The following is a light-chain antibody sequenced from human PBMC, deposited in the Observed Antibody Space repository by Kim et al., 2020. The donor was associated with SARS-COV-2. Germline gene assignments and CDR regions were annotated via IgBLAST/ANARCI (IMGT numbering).Light chain of an antibody. CDR1: QGIRNY. Sequence: DIQMAQSPSSLSASVGDRVTITCRASQGIRNYLAWYQQKPGRVPRLLIYAASTLQPGVPARFSGSGFGSDFTLTITGLQAEDVATYYCQKYNIVPLTFGDGTKVDIK. CDR2: AAS. CDR3: QKYNIVPLT. J-gene: IGKJ4*01. V-gene: IGKV1-27*01.